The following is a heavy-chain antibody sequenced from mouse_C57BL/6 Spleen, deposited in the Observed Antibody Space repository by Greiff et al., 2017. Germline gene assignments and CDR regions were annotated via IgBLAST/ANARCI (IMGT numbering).Heavy chain of an antibody. J-gene: IGHJ2*01. CDR1: GFTFSDYG. CDR2: ISSGSSTI. V-gene: IGHV5-17*01. CDR3: SRYGNYLDY. D-gene: IGHD2-1*01. Sequence: EVHLVESGGGLVKPGGSLKLSCAASGFTFSDYGMHWVRQAPEKGLEWVAYISSGSSTIYYADTVKGRCTISRDNAKNTLFLQMTSLKSEDTAMYYCSRYGNYLDYWGQGTTLTVSS.